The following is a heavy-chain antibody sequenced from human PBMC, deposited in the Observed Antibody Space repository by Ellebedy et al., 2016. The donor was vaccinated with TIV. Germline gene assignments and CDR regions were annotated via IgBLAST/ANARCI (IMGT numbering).Heavy chain of an antibody. CDR1: GPTSSSHS. V-gene: IGHV3-23*01. J-gene: IGHJ3*01. Sequence: PGGSLRPSCAASGPTSSSHSMSWVRQVPGKGREWVSSITESGGNTYYADSVKGRLTISRDNSKDTLFLQLNSLRAEDTAIYLCARDPVGVGPAFDVWGQGTMVTVSS. D-gene: IGHD4-23*01. CDR2: ITESGGNT. CDR3: ARDPVGVGPAFDV.